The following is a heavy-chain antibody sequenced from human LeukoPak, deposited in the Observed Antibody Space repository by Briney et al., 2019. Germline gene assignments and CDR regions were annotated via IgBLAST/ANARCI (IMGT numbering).Heavy chain of an antibody. Sequence: GGSLRLSCAASGFTFSDYYMSWVRQAPGKGLEWVSAISGSGGSTYYADSVKGRFTISRDNSKNTLYLQMNSLRAEDTAVYYCAKVRNGYFDYWGQGTLVTVSS. CDR3: AKVRNGYFDY. J-gene: IGHJ4*02. CDR1: GFTFSDYY. V-gene: IGHV3-23*01. D-gene: IGHD1-14*01. CDR2: ISGSGGST.